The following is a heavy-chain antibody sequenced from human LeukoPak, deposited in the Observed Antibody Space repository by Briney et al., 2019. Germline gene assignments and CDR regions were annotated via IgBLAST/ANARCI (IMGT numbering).Heavy chain of an antibody. D-gene: IGHD1-1*01. CDR2: IKRDGSEK. J-gene: IGHJ5*02. V-gene: IGHV3-7*01. Sequence: GGSLRLSCAASGFTFNSYWMSWVRQTPGKGLEWVANIKRDGSEKYYVDSVKGRFTISRDNANNTLYPQMNSLRAEDTAVYYCARALERIPNWFDPWGQGTLVTVSS. CDR1: GFTFNSYW. CDR3: ARALERIPNWFDP.